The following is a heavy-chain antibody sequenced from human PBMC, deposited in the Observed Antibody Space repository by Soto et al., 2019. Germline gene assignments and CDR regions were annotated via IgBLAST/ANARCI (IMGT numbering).Heavy chain of an antibody. Sequence: SLRLSCAASGFTFSSYSMNWVRQAPGKGLEWVSTISSTSIYIYYADSVRGRFTISRDNAKNSLYLQMNSLRAEDTAIYYCATDQLSLLNYDYWAQGTLVTVSS. V-gene: IGHV3-21*01. CDR3: ATDQLSLLNYDY. D-gene: IGHD1-1*01. CDR2: ISSTSIYI. J-gene: IGHJ4*02. CDR1: GFTFSSYS.